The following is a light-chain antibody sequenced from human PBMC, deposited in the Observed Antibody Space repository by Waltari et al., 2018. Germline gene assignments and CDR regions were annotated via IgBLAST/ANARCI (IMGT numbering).Light chain of an antibody. CDR1: QSVSSN. Sequence: IVMTKSPATLSVSPGERATLSCRASQSVSSNLAWYQQKPGQAPRLLRYGASTRATGIPDRFSGSGSGTEFTLTISSLQSEDSAVYHCQQYDNWPPWTFGQGTKVEIK. CDR3: QQYDNWPPWT. J-gene: IGKJ1*01. V-gene: IGKV3-15*01. CDR2: GAS.